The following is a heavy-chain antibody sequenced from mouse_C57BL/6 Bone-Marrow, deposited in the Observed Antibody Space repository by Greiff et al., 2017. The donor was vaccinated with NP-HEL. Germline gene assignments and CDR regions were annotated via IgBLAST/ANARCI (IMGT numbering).Heavy chain of an antibody. J-gene: IGHJ1*03. D-gene: IGHD1-1*01. CDR3: ARDYGSSYGYFDV. CDR2: ISYSGST. Sequence: EVKLMESGPGLAKPSQTLSLTCSVTGYSITSDYWNWIRKFPGNKLEYMGYISYSGSTYYTPSLKSRISITRDTSKNQYYLQLNSVTTEDTATYYCARDYGSSYGYFDVWGTGTTVTVSS. CDR1: GYSITSDY. V-gene: IGHV3-8*01.